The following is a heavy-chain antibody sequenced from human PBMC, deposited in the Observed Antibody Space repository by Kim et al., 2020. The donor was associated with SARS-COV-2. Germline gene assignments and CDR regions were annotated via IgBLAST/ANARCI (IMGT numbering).Heavy chain of an antibody. V-gene: IGHV7-4-1*02. CDR1: GYTFTTYA. CDR2: INTNTGHP. CDR3: ARPNRGVSTSFDY. Sequence: ASVKVSCKASGYTFTTYALNWVRQAPGQGLEWMGWINTNTGHPTFAQGFTGRFDFTLDTSVSTAYLQISSLKADDTAVYYCARPNRGVSTSFDYWGQG. J-gene: IGHJ4*02. D-gene: IGHD6-6*01.